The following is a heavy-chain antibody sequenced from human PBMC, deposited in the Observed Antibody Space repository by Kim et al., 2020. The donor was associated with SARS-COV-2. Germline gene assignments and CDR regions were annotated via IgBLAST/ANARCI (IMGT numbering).Heavy chain of an antibody. D-gene: IGHD3-10*01. CDR2: IIPIFGTA. Sequence: SVKVSCKASGGTFSSYAISWVRQAPGQGLEWMGGIIPIFGTANYAQKFQGRVTITADESTSTAYMELSSLRSEDTAVYYCARDLGFGELFFDYWGQGTLVTVSS. J-gene: IGHJ4*02. CDR3: ARDLGFGELFFDY. CDR1: GGTFSSYA. V-gene: IGHV1-69*13.